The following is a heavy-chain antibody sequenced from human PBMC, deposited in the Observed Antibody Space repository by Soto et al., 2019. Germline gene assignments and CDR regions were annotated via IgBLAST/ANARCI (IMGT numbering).Heavy chain of an antibody. CDR1: GFTFSSYG. CDR3: AKDGRGVYYYYGMDV. CDR2: ISYDGSNK. J-gene: IGHJ6*02. Sequence: GGSLRLSCAASGFTFSSYGMHWVRQAPGKGLEWVAVISYDGSNKYYADSVKGRFTISRDNSKNTLYLQMNSLRAEDTAVYYCAKDGRGVYYYYGMDVWGQGTTVTVSS. V-gene: IGHV3-30*18. D-gene: IGHD5-12*01.